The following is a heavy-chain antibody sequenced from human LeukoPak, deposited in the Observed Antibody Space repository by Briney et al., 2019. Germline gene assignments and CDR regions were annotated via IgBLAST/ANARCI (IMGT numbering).Heavy chain of an antibody. V-gene: IGHV1-69*13. J-gene: IGHJ4*02. CDR3: ASPPKSQYYDSSGYYYYFDY. Sequence: GASVKVSCKASGYTCTSYGISWVRQAPGQGLEWMGGIIPIFGTANYAQKFQGRVTITADESTSTAYMELSSLRSEDTAVYYCASPPKSQYYDSSGYYYYFDYWGQGTLVTVSS. D-gene: IGHD3-22*01. CDR1: GYTCTSYG. CDR2: IIPIFGTA.